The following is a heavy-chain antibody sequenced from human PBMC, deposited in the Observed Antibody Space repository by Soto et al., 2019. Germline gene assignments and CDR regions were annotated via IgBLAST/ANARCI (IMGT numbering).Heavy chain of an antibody. J-gene: IGHJ4*02. CDR2: IRSKPNNYAT. CDR1: GFTFSGCA. D-gene: IGHD6-19*01. Sequence: EVQLVESGRGLVQPGGSLKLSCAASGFTFSGCAMHWVRQASGKGLEWLGRIRSKPNNYATEYAASVQGRFTISRDDSKNTAYLEMNSLKTEDTAAYYCTRWAYSYGWYFDYWGQGALVTVSS. V-gene: IGHV3-73*01. CDR3: TRWAYSYGWYFDY.